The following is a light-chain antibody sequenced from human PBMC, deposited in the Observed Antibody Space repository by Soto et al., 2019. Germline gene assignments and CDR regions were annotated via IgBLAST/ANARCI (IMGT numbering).Light chain of an antibody. CDR1: QSVSSSY. CDR3: QQFSSYPLT. J-gene: IGKJ4*01. V-gene: IGKV3-20*01. CDR2: GAS. Sequence: EIVLTHSPGTLSLSPGERATLSCSASQSVSSSYLAWYQQKPGQAPRLLIYGASSRATGIPDRFSGSGSGTDFTLTISRLEPEDFAVYYCQQFSSYPLTFGGGTKVDIK.